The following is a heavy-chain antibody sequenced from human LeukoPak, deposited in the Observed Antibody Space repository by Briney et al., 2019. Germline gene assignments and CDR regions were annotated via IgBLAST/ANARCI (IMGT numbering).Heavy chain of an antibody. J-gene: IGHJ6*03. D-gene: IGHD3-10*01. CDR1: GGSISSYY. CDR2: IYYSGST. CDR3: ARVEEGYGSGRRENYYYYYMDV. V-gene: IGHV4-59*01. Sequence: SETLSLTCTVSGGSISSYYWSWIRQPPGKGLEWIGYIYYSGSTNYNPSLKSRVIISVDTSKNQFSLKLRSVTAADTAVYYCARVEEGYGSGRRENYYYYYMDVWGKGTTVTISS.